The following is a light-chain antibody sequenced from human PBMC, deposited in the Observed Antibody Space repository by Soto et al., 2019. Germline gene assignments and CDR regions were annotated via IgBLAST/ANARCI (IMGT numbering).Light chain of an antibody. CDR1: SSNIGSGYD. Sequence: QSVLTQPPSVSGARGQRITISCAGSSSNIGSGYDVHWYQQHPGTAPKLLIYANNNRPSGVPDRFSGSKSGTSASLAITGLQAEDEADYYCQSFDSSLNAPSVFGTGTKLTVL. CDR2: ANN. V-gene: IGLV1-40*01. CDR3: QSFDSSLNAPSV. J-gene: IGLJ1*01.